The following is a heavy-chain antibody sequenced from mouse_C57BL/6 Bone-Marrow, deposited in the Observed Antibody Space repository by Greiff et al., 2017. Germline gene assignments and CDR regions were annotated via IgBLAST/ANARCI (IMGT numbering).Heavy chain of an antibody. CDR3: ARSDDAWFAY. CDR2: INPYNGGT. CDR1: GYTFPDYY. Sequence: EVKLEESGPVLVKPGASVKMSCKASGYTFPDYYMNWVKQSHGKSLEWIGVINPYNGGTSYNQTFKGKATLTVDKSSSTAYMELNSLTSEDSAVYYWARSDDAWFAYWGQGTLVTVSA. V-gene: IGHV1-19*01. J-gene: IGHJ3*01.